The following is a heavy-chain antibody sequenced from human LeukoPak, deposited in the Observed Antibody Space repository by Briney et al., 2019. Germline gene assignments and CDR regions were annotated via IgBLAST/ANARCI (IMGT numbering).Heavy chain of an antibody. CDR1: GYTFTDYY. D-gene: IGHD6-13*01. CDR2: INPNTGDR. J-gene: IGHJ4*02. V-gene: IGHV1-2*06. CDR3: ARGAAVGQTRDY. Sequence: ASVKVSCKASGYTFTDYYMHWVRQAPGQGLEWMGRINPNTGDRNYAQKCQGKVTMTRDTSTSTAYMELSSLIFDDTAVYYCARGAAVGQTRDYWGQGTLVTVSS.